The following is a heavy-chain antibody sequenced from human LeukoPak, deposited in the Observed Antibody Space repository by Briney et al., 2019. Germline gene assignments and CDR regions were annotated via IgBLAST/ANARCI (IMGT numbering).Heavy chain of an antibody. D-gene: IGHD3-10*01. CDR2: ISSSSSYI. V-gene: IGHV3-21*01. CDR3: ARVRGSGSNDY. CDR1: GFTFSSYS. J-gene: IGHJ4*02. Sequence: GGSLRLSCAASGFTFSSYSMNWVRQAPGKGLEWVSSISSSSSYIYYADSVKGRFTISRDNAKNTLYLQMNSLRAEDTAVYYCARVRGSGSNDYWGQGTLVTVSS.